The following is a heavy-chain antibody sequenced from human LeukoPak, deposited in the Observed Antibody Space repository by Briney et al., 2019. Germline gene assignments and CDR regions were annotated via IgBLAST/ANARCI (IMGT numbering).Heavy chain of an antibody. CDR2: INPNSGGT. V-gene: IGHV1-2*02. CDR3: ARVERRRXXLFDY. J-gene: IGHJ4*02. Sequence: ASVKVSCKASGYTFTGYYMHWVRQAPGQGLEWMGWINPNSGGTNYAQKFQGRVTMTRDTSISTAYMELSRLRSDDTAVYYCARVERRRXXLFDYWGQGTLVTVSS. CDR1: GYTFTGYY. D-gene: IGHD1-1*01.